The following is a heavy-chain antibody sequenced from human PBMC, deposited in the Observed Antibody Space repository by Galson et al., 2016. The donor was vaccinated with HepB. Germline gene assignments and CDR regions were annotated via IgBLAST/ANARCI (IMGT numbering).Heavy chain of an antibody. V-gene: IGHV3-30*04. CDR1: GFTFSTYA. D-gene: IGHD3-10*01. Sequence: SLRLSCAGSGFTFSTYAMHWVRQAPGKGLEWVAVISYDGSTKYYADSVKGRFTIARDNSENTLYLQMHSLRAEGTAVYYCARDEDDPSYTIDFWGQGTLVSVSS. CDR2: ISYDGSTK. CDR3: ARDEDDPSYTIDF. J-gene: IGHJ4*02.